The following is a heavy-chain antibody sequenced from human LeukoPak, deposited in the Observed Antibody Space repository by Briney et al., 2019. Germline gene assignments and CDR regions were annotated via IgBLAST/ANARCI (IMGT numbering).Heavy chain of an antibody. CDR2: INPNSGGT. D-gene: IGHD5-18*01. V-gene: IGHV1-2*02. J-gene: IGHJ4*02. Sequence: GASVKVSCKASGYTFTGYYMHWVGQAPGQGLEWMGWINPNSGGTNYAQKFQGKVTMTRETSISTAYMELSRLRSDDTAVYYCAREDGGYSYGYLYYFDYWGQGTLVTVSS. CDR1: GYTFTGYY. CDR3: AREDGGYSYGYLYYFDY.